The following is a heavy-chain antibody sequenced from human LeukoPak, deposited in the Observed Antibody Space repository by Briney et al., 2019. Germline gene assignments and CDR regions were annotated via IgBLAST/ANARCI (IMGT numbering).Heavy chain of an antibody. CDR2: IDSDGSST. V-gene: IGHV3-74*01. CDR3: ARDPSSWNGYFDS. D-gene: IGHD6-13*01. CDR1: GFTFSSYW. Sequence: GGSLRLSWEASGFTFSSYWMHWVRQAPGKGLVWVSRIDSDGSSTSYADSVKGRFTISRDNARNTVYLQMNSLRADDTAVYYCARDPSSWNGYFDSWGQGTLVTVSS. J-gene: IGHJ4*02.